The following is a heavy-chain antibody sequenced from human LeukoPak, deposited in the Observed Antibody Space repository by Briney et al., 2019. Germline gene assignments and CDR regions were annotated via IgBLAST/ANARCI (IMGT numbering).Heavy chain of an antibody. J-gene: IGHJ6*02. Sequence: ASVKVSCKASGYTFTSYGISWVRQAPGQGLEWMGWISAYNGNTNYAQKLQGRVTMTTDTSTSTAYMELRSLRSDDTAVYYCARDLVRRQLGYCSSTSYYRYYYGMDVWGQGTTVTVSS. CDR1: GYTFTSYG. V-gene: IGHV1-18*01. D-gene: IGHD2-2*01. CDR2: ISAYNGNT. CDR3: ARDLVRRQLGYCSSTSYYRYYYGMDV.